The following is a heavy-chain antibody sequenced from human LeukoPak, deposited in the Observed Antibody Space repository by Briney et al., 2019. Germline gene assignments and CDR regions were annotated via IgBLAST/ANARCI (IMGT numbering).Heavy chain of an antibody. D-gene: IGHD3-10*01. J-gene: IGHJ5*02. CDR3: ARVFHLPRGYYYGSGSYSKGPNWFDP. CDR1: GGSFSGYY. Sequence: SETLSLTCAVYGGSFSGYYWSWIRQPPGKGLEWIGEINHSGSTNYNPSLKSRVTISVDTSKNQFSLKLSSVTAADTVVYYCARVFHLPRGYYYGSGSYSKGPNWFDPWGQGTLVTVSS. CDR2: INHSGST. V-gene: IGHV4-34*01.